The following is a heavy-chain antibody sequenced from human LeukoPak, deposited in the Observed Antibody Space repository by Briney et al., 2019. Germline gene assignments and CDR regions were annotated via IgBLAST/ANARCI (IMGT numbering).Heavy chain of an antibody. V-gene: IGHV1-69*01. CDR3: ARAAKKVDDILTGYPFDY. CDR1: GGTFSSYA. Sequence: ASVKVSCKAPGGTFSSYAISWVRQAPGQGLEWMGGIIPIFGTANYAQKFQGRVTITADESTSTAYMELGSLRSEDTAVYYCARAAKKVDDILTGYPFDYWGQGTLVTVSS. J-gene: IGHJ4*02. D-gene: IGHD3-9*01. CDR2: IIPIFGTA.